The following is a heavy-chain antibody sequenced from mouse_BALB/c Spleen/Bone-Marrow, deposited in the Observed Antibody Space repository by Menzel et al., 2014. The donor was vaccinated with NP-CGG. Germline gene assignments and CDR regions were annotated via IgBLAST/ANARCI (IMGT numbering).Heavy chain of an antibody. CDR1: GYTFTSYW. Sequence: VQLQQSGAELVRPGASVKLSCKASGYTFTSYWMQWVKQRPGQGLEWIGAIYPGDGDTRYTQKFKGKATLTADKSSSTAYMQLSSLASEDSAVYYCARGDKYAWFAYWGQGTLVTVSA. V-gene: IGHV1-87*01. J-gene: IGHJ3*01. CDR2: IYPGDGDT. CDR3: ARGDKYAWFAY. D-gene: IGHD2-10*02.